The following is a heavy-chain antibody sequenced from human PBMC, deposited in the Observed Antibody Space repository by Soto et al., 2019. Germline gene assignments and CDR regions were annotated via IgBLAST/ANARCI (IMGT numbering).Heavy chain of an antibody. CDR2: ISSQNGHI. V-gene: IGHV3-21*01. D-gene: IGHD3-16*01. J-gene: IGHJ5*02. Sequence: GGSLRLSCAASGFTFGISSMNWVRQAPGKGLEWVSFISSQNGHIYYADSVKGRFTISRDNAKNSLYLQMNNLRVEDTAVYYCARDPYFGAIDHWGQGTLVTVSS. CDR3: ARDPYFGAIDH. CDR1: GFTFGISS.